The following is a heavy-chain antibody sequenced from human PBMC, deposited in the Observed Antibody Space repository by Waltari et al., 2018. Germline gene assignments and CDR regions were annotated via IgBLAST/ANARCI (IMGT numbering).Heavy chain of an antibody. CDR1: GYSLPESA. CDR3: TRDRVGYCSGGTCYSRWFDP. Sequence: QVQLVQSGAEVKKPGASVKVSCRVSGYSLPESALHWVRQAPGHGLEWLGGVDPEYGEAVYAQEFQGRVTMTEDTSKDTAYMELSSLTYEDTAVYYCTRDRVGYCSGGTCYSRWFDPWGQGTLVTVSS. CDR2: VDPEYGEA. D-gene: IGHD2-15*01. V-gene: IGHV1-24*01. J-gene: IGHJ5*02.